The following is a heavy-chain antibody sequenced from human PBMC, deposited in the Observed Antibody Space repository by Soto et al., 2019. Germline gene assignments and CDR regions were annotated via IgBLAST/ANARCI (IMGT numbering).Heavy chain of an antibody. V-gene: IGHV1-18*01. CDR1: GYHLTSYG. CDR2: ISAYNGGT. Sequence: QVQLVQSGAEVKKPGASVKVSCKASGYHLTSYGISWVRQAPGQGLEWMGWISAYNGGTNYAQKCQGRGTLTTDASTSTAYMELRSLRSDDTAVYYCATTTGYSYYYYGMGVWGQGTTVTVSS. CDR3: ATTTGYSYYYYGMGV. J-gene: IGHJ6*02. D-gene: IGHD3-9*01.